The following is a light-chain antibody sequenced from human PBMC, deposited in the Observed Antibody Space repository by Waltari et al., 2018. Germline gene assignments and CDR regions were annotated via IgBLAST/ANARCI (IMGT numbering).Light chain of an antibody. J-gene: IGKJ2*01. CDR1: QSVSTN. Sequence: ETVMTQSPSTLSLSPGDRATLPSRASQSVSTNLAWYQKKPGQAPRLLIYGASIRATGIPARFSGRGAGTEFTLTISSLQSEDFAVYYCQQYNNWPPYIFGQGSQLEI. V-gene: IGKV3-15*01. CDR2: GAS. CDR3: QQYNNWPPYI.